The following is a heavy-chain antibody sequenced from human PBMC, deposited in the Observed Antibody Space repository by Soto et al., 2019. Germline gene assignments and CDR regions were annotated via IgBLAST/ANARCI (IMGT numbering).Heavy chain of an antibody. CDR1: GGSISSYY. Sequence: SETLSLTCTVSGGSISSYYWSWIRQPPGKGLEWIGLIYYTGSTNYNPSLKSRVTISLDTSKNQFSLRLTSVTAADTAVYYCARSPFGWIRPFDYWGQGTLVTVSS. J-gene: IGHJ4*02. D-gene: IGHD5-18*01. V-gene: IGHV4-59*01. CDR2: IYYTGST. CDR3: ARSPFGWIRPFDY.